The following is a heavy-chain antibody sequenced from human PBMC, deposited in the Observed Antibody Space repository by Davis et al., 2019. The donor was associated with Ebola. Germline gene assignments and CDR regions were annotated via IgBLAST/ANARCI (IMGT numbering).Heavy chain of an antibody. CDR3: LGGVAIWAYYYYGMDV. V-gene: IGHV3-30*03. Sequence: PGGSLRLSCAASGFIFSDYGMHWVRQAPGKAPEWVALITSDGSNDYPADSVKGRFTISRDNSKNRLYLQMNNLRVEDTAVYYCLGGVAIWAYYYYGMDVWGQGTTVTVSS. CDR1: GFIFSDYG. J-gene: IGHJ6*02. D-gene: IGHD3-3*01. CDR2: ITSDGSND.